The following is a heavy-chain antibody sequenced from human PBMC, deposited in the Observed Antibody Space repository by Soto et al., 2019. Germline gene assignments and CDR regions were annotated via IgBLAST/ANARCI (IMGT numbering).Heavy chain of an antibody. Sequence: SETLSLTCTVSGGSISSYYWSWIRQPPGKGLEWIGYIYYSGSTNYNPSLKSRVTISVDTSKNQFSLKLSSVTAADTALYYCASSDIVATAGGYYFDYWGQGTLVTVSS. CDR1: GGSISSYY. CDR2: IYYSGST. D-gene: IGHD5-12*01. V-gene: IGHV4-59*08. CDR3: ASSDIVATAGGYYFDY. J-gene: IGHJ4*02.